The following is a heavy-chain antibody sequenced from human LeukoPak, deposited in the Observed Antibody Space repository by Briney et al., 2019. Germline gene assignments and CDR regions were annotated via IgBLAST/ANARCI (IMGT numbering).Heavy chain of an antibody. J-gene: IGHJ5*02. Sequence: PSETLSLTCTVSSGSISNYDWSWIRQPAGKGLEWIGRIYTSGSTNYNPSLKSRVTMSVDTSKKQFSLKLSSVTAADTAVYYCAGDHVVRLRRWFDPWGQGTLVTVSS. D-gene: IGHD4-17*01. CDR2: IYTSGST. CDR3: AGDHVVRLRRWFDP. V-gene: IGHV4-4*07. CDR1: SGSISNYD.